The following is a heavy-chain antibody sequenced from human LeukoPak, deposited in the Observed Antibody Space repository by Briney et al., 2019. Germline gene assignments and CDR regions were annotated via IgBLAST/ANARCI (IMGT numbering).Heavy chain of an antibody. V-gene: IGHV3-7*01. CDR1: GFSFSNYQ. J-gene: IGHJ4*02. Sequence: GGSLRLSCAASGFSFSNYQMSWVRQAPGKGLEWVANTKQDGSEKFYVDSVKGRFTISRDNAKNSLYLQMNSLRAEDTAVYYCATWGGFGPFDYWGQGTLVTVSS. CDR2: TKQDGSEK. D-gene: IGHD3-16*01. CDR3: ATWGGFGPFDY.